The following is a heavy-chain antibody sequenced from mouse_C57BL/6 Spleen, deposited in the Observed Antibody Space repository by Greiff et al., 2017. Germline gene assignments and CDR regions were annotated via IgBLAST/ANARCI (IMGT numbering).Heavy chain of an antibody. J-gene: IGHJ4*01. V-gene: IGHV1-7*01. CDR1: GYTFNSYW. CDR3: ATNEAMDY. CDR2: INPSNGYT. Sequence: VQLQESGAELAKPGASVKLSCKASGYTFNSYWMHWVKQRPGQGLEWIGYINPSNGYTKYNQKFKDKATLTADKSSSTAYMQLSSLTYEDSAVYYCATNEAMDYWGQGTSVTVSS.